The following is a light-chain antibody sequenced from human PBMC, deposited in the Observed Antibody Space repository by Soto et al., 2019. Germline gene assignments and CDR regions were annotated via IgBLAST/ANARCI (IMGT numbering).Light chain of an antibody. CDR1: QSVSSSY. CDR3: QQYGNSPKT. Sequence: EIVLTQSPGTLSLSPGERATLSCRASQSVSSSYLAWYQQKPGQAPRLLIYGASSRATAIPDRFSGSGSGTDFTLTISGLEPEDFAVYYCQQYGNSPKTFGQGTKVDIK. J-gene: IGKJ1*01. V-gene: IGKV3-20*01. CDR2: GAS.